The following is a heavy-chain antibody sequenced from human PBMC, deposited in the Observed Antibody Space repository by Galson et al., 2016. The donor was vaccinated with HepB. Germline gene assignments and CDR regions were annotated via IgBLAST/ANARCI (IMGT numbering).Heavy chain of an antibody. Sequence: SETLSLTCSVSGGYISTYYWSWIRQPPGKGLEWIGYIYYSGNTKYNPSLKSRVTISVDPSKNQLSLKLSSVTAADTAMYYCARERGGDSGYDHNWFDPWGHGTQVTVSS. V-gene: IGHV4-59*01. CDR3: ARERGGDSGYDHNWFDP. J-gene: IGHJ5*02. CDR2: IYYSGNT. D-gene: IGHD5-12*01. CDR1: GGYISTYY.